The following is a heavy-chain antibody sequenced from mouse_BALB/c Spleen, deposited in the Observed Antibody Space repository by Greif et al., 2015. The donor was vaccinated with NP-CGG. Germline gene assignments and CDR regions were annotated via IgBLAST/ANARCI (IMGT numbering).Heavy chain of an antibody. CDR3: ARKEAGREDDY. D-gene: IGHD3-3*01. J-gene: IGHJ4*01. CDR2: IDPANGNT. Sequence: EVQLQQPGAELVKPGASVKLSCTASGFNIKDTYMHWVKQRPEQGLEWIGRIDPANGNTKYDPKFQGKATITADTSSNTAYLQLSSLTSEDTAVYYCARKEAGREDDYWGQGTSVTVSS. V-gene: IGHV14-3*02. CDR1: GFNIKDTY.